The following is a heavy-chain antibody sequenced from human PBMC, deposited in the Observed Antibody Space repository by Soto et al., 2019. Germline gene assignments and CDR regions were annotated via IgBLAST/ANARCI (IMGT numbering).Heavy chain of an antibody. CDR1: GYTFTSYG. J-gene: IGHJ6*02. CDR2: ISAYNGNT. D-gene: IGHD5-18*01. CDR3: AKDQGYSYGYIAPPYGMDV. V-gene: IGHV1-18*04. Sequence: GASVKVSCKASGYTFTSYGISWVRQAPGQGLEWMGWISAYNGNTNYAQKLQGRVTMTTDTSTSTAYMELRSLRSDDTAVYYCAKDQGYSYGYIAPPYGMDVWGQGTTVTVSS.